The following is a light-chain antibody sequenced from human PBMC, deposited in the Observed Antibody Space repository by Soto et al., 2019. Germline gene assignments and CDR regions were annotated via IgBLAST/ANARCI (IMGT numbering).Light chain of an antibody. CDR1: QSISNR. Sequence: DIQMTQSPSTLSASLGDRVTITCRASQSISNRLAWYQQKPGKAPNLLIYKASSIESGVPSRFSGSGSGTEFTLTISSLQPDDFATYYCQQYNSYPYTFGQGTKLEI. V-gene: IGKV1-5*03. J-gene: IGKJ2*01. CDR3: QQYNSYPYT. CDR2: KAS.